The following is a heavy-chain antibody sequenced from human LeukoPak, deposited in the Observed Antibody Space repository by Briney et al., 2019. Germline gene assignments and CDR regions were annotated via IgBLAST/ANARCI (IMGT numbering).Heavy chain of an antibody. Sequence: PSETLSLTCTVSGGSISSSSYYWGWIRQPPGKGLEWIGSIYYSGSTNYNPSLKSRVTISVDTSKNQFSLKLSSVTAADTAVYYCARGYSSGWYDTYYYYYMDVWGKGTTVTISS. CDR2: IYYSGST. V-gene: IGHV4-39*07. J-gene: IGHJ6*03. CDR1: GGSISSSSYY. D-gene: IGHD6-19*01. CDR3: ARGYSSGWYDTYYYYYMDV.